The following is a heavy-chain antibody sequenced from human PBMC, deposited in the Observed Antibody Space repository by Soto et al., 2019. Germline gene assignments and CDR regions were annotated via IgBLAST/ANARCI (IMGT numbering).Heavy chain of an antibody. CDR1: GFTVSSYG. J-gene: IGHJ4*02. Sequence: QVQLVESGGGVVQPGRSLRLSCAASGFTVSSYGMHWVRQAPGKGLEWVAVISRDGGTKYYADSVKGRFTISRDNSRSTLFLEMNSLRGDDMAVYYCTGGVASGYWGQGTLVTVSS. D-gene: IGHD2-8*02. CDR2: ISRDGGTK. V-gene: IGHV3-30*03. CDR3: TGGVASGY.